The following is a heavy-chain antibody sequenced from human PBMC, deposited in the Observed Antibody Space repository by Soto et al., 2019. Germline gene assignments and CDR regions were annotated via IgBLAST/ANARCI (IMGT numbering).Heavy chain of an antibody. D-gene: IGHD3-16*01. CDR3: ARWKYSYADLPGDWFDS. V-gene: IGHV4-61*01. CDR2: IYRSGST. Sequence: QVQLQESGPGLVRPSETLSLTCTVSGASLTSGSYYWSWVRQPPGKGLEWIAYIYRSGSTNYNPSLQSRATISVDTSKNQFALRLTSLTPADTAMYYCARWKYSYADLPGDWFDSWGQGTLVTVSS. J-gene: IGHJ5*01. CDR1: GASLTSGSYY.